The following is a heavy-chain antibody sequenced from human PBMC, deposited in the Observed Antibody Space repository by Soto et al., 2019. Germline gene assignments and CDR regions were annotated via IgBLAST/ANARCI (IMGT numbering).Heavy chain of an antibody. Sequence: TGGSLRLSCAASGFTFSSYGMHWVRQAPGKGLEWVAVIWYDGSNKYYADSVKGRFTISRDNSKNTLYLQMNSLRAEDTAVYYCARGHHIVVVTAILPLDYWGQGTLVTVSS. D-gene: IGHD2-21*02. CDR2: IWYDGSNK. CDR3: ARGHHIVVVTAILPLDY. CDR1: GFTFSSYG. J-gene: IGHJ4*02. V-gene: IGHV3-33*01.